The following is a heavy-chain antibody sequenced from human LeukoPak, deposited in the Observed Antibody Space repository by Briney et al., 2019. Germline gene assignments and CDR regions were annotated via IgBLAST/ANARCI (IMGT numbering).Heavy chain of an antibody. D-gene: IGHD6-19*01. CDR3: ARVTGYSSGWYADYYYGMDV. J-gene: IGHJ6*02. CDR1: GGSISSYY. Sequence: PSETLSLTCTVSGGSISSYYWSWIRQPPGKGLEWIGYIYYSGSTNYNPSLKRRVTISVDTSKNQFSLKLSSVTAADTAVYYCARVTGYSSGWYADYYYGMDVWGQGTTVTVSS. CDR2: IYYSGST. V-gene: IGHV4-59*01.